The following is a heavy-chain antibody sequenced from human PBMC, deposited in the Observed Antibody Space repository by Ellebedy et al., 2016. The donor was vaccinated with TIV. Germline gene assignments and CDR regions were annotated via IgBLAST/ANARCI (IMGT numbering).Heavy chain of an antibody. D-gene: IGHD1-1*01. J-gene: IGHJ4*02. CDR3: ARSTSVGGTLYLDY. V-gene: IGHV1-2*02. Sequence: AASVKVSCKASGYSFSGYIIHWVRQAPGQGLEWMGRLNPNTADTKYAPKFQGRVTIVRDTSINTAYMELSRLISDDTAVYYCARSTSVGGTLYLDYWGQGTLVTVSS. CDR1: GYSFSGYI. CDR2: LNPNTADT.